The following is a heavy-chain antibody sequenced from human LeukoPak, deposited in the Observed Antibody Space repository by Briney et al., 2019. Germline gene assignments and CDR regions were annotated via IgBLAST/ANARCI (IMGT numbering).Heavy chain of an antibody. V-gene: IGHV3-53*03. CDR3: IRDYGDH. CDR2: RNT. Sequence: RNTYYADSVKGRFTISRDNSKNTLYLQMNSLRAEDTAVYYCIRDYGDHWGQGTLVTVSS. J-gene: IGHJ4*02. D-gene: IGHD3-10*01.